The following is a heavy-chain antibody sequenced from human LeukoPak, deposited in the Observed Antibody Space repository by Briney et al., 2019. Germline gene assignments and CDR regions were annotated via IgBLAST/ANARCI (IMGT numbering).Heavy chain of an antibody. CDR2: ISGSGAGT. CDR3: ARLIMPTTVVTPADY. Sequence: GGSLRLSCAASGFTFSSYAMSWVRQAPGKGLEWVSVISGSGAGTYYADSVKGRFTISRDNSKNTLYLQLNSLRAEDTAVYYCARLIMPTTVVTPADYWGQGTLVTVSS. J-gene: IGHJ4*02. V-gene: IGHV3-23*01. CDR1: GFTFSSYA. D-gene: IGHD4-23*01.